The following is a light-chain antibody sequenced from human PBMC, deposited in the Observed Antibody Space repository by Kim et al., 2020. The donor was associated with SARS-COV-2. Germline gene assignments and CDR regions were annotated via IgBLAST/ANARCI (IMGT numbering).Light chain of an antibody. CDR2: RNY. CDR1: SSNIGPNY. V-gene: IGLV1-47*01. J-gene: IGLJ3*02. Sequence: GQRVNMTCSGNSSNIGPNYVYWYQHIPGTAPKLLIFRNYQRPSGVPDRFSGSKSGTSASLAIIGLRSEGEADYHCAAWDDSLSGWVFGGGTKVTVL. CDR3: AAWDDSLSGWV.